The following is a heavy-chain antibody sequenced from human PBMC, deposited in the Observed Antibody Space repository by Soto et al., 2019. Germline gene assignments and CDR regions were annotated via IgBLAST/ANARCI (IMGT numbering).Heavy chain of an antibody. CDR2: IHSSGSA. D-gene: IGHD6-19*01. V-gene: IGHV4-39*01. J-gene: IGHJ5*02. CDR3: ARRPRAVAGMDNWFDP. CDR1: GGSISSSSITYY. Sequence: PSETLSLTCTVSGGSISSSSITYYWGWIRQPPGKGPEWIGGIHSSGSAYYNPSLKSRVTVSIDVSKNEFSLKLSSVTAADTVVYYCARRPRAVAGMDNWFDPWGQGILVTVSS.